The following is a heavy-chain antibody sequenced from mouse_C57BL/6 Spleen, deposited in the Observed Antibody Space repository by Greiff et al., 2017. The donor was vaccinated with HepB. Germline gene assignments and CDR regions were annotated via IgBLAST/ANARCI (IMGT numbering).Heavy chain of an antibody. CDR2: IDPSDSET. D-gene: IGHD1-1*01. CDR1: GYTFTSYW. V-gene: IGHV1-52*01. CDR3: ARRGGSSYYYAMDY. Sequence: VQLQQPGAELVRPGSSVKLSCKASGYTFTSYWMHWVKQRPIQGLEWIGNIDPSDSETHYNQKFKDKATLTVDKSSSTAYMQLISLTSEDSAVYYCARRGGSSYYYAMDYWGQGTSVTVSS. J-gene: IGHJ4*01.